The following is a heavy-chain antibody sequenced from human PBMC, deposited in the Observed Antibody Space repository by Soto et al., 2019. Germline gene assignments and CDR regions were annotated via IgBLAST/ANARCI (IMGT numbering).Heavy chain of an antibody. V-gene: IGHV3-23*01. CDR1: GFTFSSFA. J-gene: IGHJ3*01. Sequence: EVQLLESGGGLLQPGGSLRLSCAASGFTFSSFAMTWVRQAPGKGLEWVSTVSDSGGSRYYADSVKGRFTISRDNSKNTVFLQMNSLRAEDTAVYYCAKPVFVPTAMVGTFDVWGQGTMVTVSS. CDR3: AKPVFVPTAMVGTFDV. D-gene: IGHD2-2*01. CDR2: VSDSGGSR.